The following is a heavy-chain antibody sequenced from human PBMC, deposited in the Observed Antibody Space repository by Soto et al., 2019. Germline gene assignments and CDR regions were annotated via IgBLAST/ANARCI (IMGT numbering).Heavy chain of an antibody. V-gene: IGHV3-23*01. D-gene: IGHD6-13*01. CDR2: ISGSGGST. CDR1: GFTFSSYA. Sequence: GGSLRLSCAASGFTFSSYAMSWVRQAPGKGLEWVSAISGSGGSTYYADSVKGRFTISRDNSKNTLYLQMNSLRAEDTAVYYCAKDSSSWHPTIPYFDYWGQGTLVTVSS. CDR3: AKDSSSWHPTIPYFDY. J-gene: IGHJ4*02.